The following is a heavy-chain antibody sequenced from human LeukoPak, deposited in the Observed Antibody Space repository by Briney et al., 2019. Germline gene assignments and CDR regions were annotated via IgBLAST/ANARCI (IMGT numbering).Heavy chain of an antibody. CDR2: INPNSGGT. CDR3: TIGGEYDILTGYYVY. J-gene: IGHJ4*02. CDR1: GYTFTGYY. D-gene: IGHD3-9*01. Sequence: APVTVSCKASGYTFTGYYMHWVRQAPGQGLEWMGWINPNSGGTNYAQKFQGRVTMTRDTSISTAYMELSRLRSDDTAVYYCTIGGEYDILTGYYVYWGQGTLVTVSS. V-gene: IGHV1-2*02.